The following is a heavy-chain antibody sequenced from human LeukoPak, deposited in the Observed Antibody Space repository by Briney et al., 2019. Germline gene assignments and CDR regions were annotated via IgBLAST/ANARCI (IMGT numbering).Heavy chain of an antibody. CDR2: IRNDGSDK. D-gene: IGHD3-10*01. J-gene: IGHJ4*02. V-gene: IGHV3-30*02. CDR1: GFTFSCCG. Sequence: GGSLRLSCAASGFTFSCCGMHWVRQAPGKGLEWVTFIRNDGSDKYYAGSVKGRFTISRDNSKNTVYLQMNSLRAEDTAVYYCASGSGSFSFDYWGQGTLVTVSS. CDR3: ASGSGSFSFDY.